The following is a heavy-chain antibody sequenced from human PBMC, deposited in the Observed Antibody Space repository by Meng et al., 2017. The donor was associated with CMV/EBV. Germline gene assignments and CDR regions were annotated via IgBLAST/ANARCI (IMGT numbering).Heavy chain of an antibody. CDR2: IISDRSST. CDR3: ARDGQRTTLTPFDY. D-gene: IGHD4-17*01. CDR1: GFTFSNYW. J-gene: IGHJ4*02. Sequence: GGSLRLSCAASGFTFSNYWMHWVRQPPGKGLVWVSRIISDRSSTNYADSVKGRFTISRDNAKNTLYLQMNSLRAEDTAVYYCARDGQRTTLTPFDYWGQGTLVTVSS. V-gene: IGHV3-74*01.